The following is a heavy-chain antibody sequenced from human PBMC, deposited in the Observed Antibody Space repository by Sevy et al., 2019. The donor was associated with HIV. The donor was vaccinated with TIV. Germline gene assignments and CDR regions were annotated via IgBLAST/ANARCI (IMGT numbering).Heavy chain of an antibody. V-gene: IGHV4-31*03. Sequence: SETLSLTCTVSGGSISSGGYYWSWIRQHPGKGLEWIGYIYYSGSTYYNPSLKSRLTISVDTSKNQFSLNLSSVTAADTDVYYCAWARGVESRFDYWGQGTLVTVSS. J-gene: IGHJ4*02. CDR3: AWARGVESRFDY. CDR1: GGSISSGGYY. D-gene: IGHD3-3*01. CDR2: IYYSGST.